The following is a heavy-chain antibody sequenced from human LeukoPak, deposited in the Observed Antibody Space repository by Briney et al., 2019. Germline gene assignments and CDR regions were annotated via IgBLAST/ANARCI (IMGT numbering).Heavy chain of an antibody. D-gene: IGHD6-13*01. J-gene: IGHJ4*02. CDR1: GYSFTSYW. V-gene: IGHV5-51*01. Sequence: GESLKISCKGSGYSFTSYWIGWVRQMPGKGLEWMGIIYPGDSDTRYSPSFQGQVTISADKSIATAYLQWSSLEASDTAMYYCARSEAAAGTDSDYWGQGTLVTVSS. CDR2: IYPGDSDT. CDR3: ARSEAAAGTDSDY.